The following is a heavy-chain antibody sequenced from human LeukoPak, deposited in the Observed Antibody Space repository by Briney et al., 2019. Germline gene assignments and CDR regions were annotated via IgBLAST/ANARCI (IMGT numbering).Heavy chain of an antibody. Sequence: GGSLRLSYAASGFTFSDHYMDWVRQAPGKGLEWVGRTRNKANSYTTEYAASVKGRFTISRDDSKNSLYLQMNSLKTEDTAVYYCARYTAHDAFDIWGQGTMVTVSS. V-gene: IGHV3-72*01. D-gene: IGHD3-16*02. J-gene: IGHJ3*02. CDR1: GFTFSDHY. CDR3: ARYTAHDAFDI. CDR2: TRNKANSYTT.